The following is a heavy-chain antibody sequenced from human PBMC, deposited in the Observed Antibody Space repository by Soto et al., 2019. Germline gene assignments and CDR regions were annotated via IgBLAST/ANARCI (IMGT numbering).Heavy chain of an antibody. CDR3: ARDPTYYYDSSRYYEGYNWFDP. D-gene: IGHD3-22*01. V-gene: IGHV1-2*04. J-gene: IGHJ5*02. Sequence: ASVKVSCKASGYTFTGYYMHWVRQAPGQGLEWMGWINPNSGGTNYAQKFQGWVTMTRDTSISTAYMELSRLRSDDTAVYYCARDPTYYYDSSRYYEGYNWFDPWGQGTMVTVYS. CDR1: GYTFTGYY. CDR2: INPNSGGT.